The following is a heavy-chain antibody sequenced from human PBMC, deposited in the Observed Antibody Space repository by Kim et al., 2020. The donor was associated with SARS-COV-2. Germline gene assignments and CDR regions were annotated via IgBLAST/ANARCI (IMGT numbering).Heavy chain of an antibody. CDR1: GFTVSNNY. CDR3: ARVLSGFQYYFDF. Sequence: GGSLRLSCAASGFTVSNNYMNWVRQAPGKGLEWVSVIYSGSSTCYAESVKGRFTISRDNSKNTLYLQMNTLRADDTAVYYCARVLSGFQYYFDFCGQGTPGSVSS. D-gene: IGHD5-12*01. J-gene: IGHJ4*02. CDR2: IYSGSST. V-gene: IGHV3-53*01.